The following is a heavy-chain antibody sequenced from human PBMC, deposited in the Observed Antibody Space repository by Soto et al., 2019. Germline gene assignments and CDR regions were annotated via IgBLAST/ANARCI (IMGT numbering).Heavy chain of an antibody. J-gene: IGHJ6*02. CDR1: GYTFSKYG. D-gene: IGHD3-10*01. CDR3: ARDDEYSGNGMDV. Sequence: QAELVESGGGVVQPGRSLRLSCAASGYTFSKYGMHWVRQAPGKGLEWVAVILNDGSNRYHADSVKDRFTISRDNSKNTLYFQMNSLRAEDTAVYYCARDDEYSGNGMDVWGQGTTVTVS. CDR2: ILNDGSNR. V-gene: IGHV3-33*01.